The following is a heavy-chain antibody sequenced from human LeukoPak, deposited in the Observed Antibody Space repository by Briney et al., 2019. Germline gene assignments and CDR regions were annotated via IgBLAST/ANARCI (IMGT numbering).Heavy chain of an antibody. Sequence: PGGSLRLSCAASGFTFDNYAMHWVRQAPGKGLEWVGAVSSYGSKKYYGTSMKGRYTISRDNSKNTLFLQLSSLRPEDTAVYYCATTEESGTIAARLDYWGQGTLVSVSS. CDR3: ATTEESGTIAARLDY. CDR2: VSSYGSKK. CDR1: GFTFDNYA. D-gene: IGHD6-6*01. J-gene: IGHJ4*02. V-gene: IGHV3-30*03.